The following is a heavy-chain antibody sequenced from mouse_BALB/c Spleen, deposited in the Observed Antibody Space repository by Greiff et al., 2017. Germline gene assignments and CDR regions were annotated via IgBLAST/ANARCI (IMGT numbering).Heavy chain of an antibody. D-gene: IGHD1-1*01. J-gene: IGHJ4*01. V-gene: IGHV1S137*01. CDR3: ARYLLLRWYAMDY. CDR1: GYTFTDYA. CDR2: ISTYYGDA. Sequence: QVQLQQSGAELVRPGVSVKISCKGSGYTFTDYAMHWVKQSHAKSLEWIGVISTYYGDASYNQKFKGKATMTVDKSSSTAYMELARLTSEDSAIYYCARYLLLRWYAMDYWGQGTSVTVSS.